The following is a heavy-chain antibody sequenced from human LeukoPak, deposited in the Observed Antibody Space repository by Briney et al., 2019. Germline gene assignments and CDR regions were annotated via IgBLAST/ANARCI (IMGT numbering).Heavy chain of an antibody. CDR2: ISYDGSNK. CDR3: ASGVVPAATIGWFDP. CDR1: GITLSNYG. J-gene: IGHJ5*02. V-gene: IGHV3-30*04. D-gene: IGHD2-2*01. Sequence: GGSLRLSCAVSGITLSNYGMSWVRQAPGKGLEWVAVISYDGSNKYYADSVKGRFTISRDNSKNTLYLQMNSLRAEDTAVYYCASGVVPAATIGWFDPWGQGTLVTVSS.